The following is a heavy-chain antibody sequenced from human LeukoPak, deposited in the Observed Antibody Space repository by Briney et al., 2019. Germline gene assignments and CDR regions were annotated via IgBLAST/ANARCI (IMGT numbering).Heavy chain of an antibody. J-gene: IGHJ6*03. D-gene: IGHD3-9*01. CDR2: INHSGST. V-gene: IGHV4-34*01. Sequence: SETLSLTCTVSGGSISSYYWSWIRQPPGKGLEWIGEINHSGSTNYNPSLKSRVTISVDTSKNQFSLKLSSVTAADTAVYYCARGPYYDILTGSKYYYYYMDVWGKGTTVTVSS. CDR3: ARGPYYDILTGSKYYYYYMDV. CDR1: GGSISSYY.